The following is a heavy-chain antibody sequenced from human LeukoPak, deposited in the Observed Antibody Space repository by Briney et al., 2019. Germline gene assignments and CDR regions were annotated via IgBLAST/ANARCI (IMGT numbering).Heavy chain of an antibody. D-gene: IGHD1-26*01. CDR3: AREEWELHWFDP. V-gene: IGHV4-30-2*01. CDR2: IYHSGST. J-gene: IGHJ5*02. Sequence: SQTLSLTCAVSGGSISSGGYSWSWIRQPPGKGLEWIGYIYHSGSTYYNPSLKSRVTISVDGSKNQFSLKLSSVTAADTAVYYCAREEWELHWFDPWGQGTLVTVSS. CDR1: GGSISSGGYS.